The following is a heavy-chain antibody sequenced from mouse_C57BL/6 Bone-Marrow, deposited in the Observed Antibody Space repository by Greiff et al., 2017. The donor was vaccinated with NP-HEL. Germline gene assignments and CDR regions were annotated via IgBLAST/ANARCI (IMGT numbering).Heavy chain of an antibody. D-gene: IGHD1-1*01. J-gene: IGHJ1*03. CDR1: GYTFTSYW. CDR2: IDPNSGGT. CDR3: ARLGYYGSSYVDWYFDV. V-gene: IGHV1-72*01. Sequence: QVHLNHHGAELVKPGASVKLSCKASGYTFTSYWMHWVKQRPGRGLEWIGRIDPNSGGTKYNEKFKSKATLTVDKPSSTAYMQLSSLTSEDSAVYYCARLGYYGSSYVDWYFDVWGTGTTVTVSS.